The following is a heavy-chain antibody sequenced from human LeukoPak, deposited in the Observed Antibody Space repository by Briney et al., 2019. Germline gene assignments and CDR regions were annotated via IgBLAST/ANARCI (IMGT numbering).Heavy chain of an antibody. CDR1: GFTLSSYS. Sequence: GGSLRLSCAASGFTLSSYSMNWVRQAPGKGLEWVSSISSSSSYIYYADSVEGRFTISRDNAKNSLYLQMNSLRAEDTAVYYCARDMHSSSYDYIWGSYRSIDYWGQGTLVTVSS. CDR3: ARDMHSSSYDYIWGSYRSIDY. J-gene: IGHJ4*02. V-gene: IGHV3-21*01. CDR2: ISSSSSYI. D-gene: IGHD3-16*02.